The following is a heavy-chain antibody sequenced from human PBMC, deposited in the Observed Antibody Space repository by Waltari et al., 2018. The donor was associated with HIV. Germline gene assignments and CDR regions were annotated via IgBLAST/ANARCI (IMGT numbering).Heavy chain of an antibody. Sequence: QVQLVQSGAEVKKPGASVTVSCKASGDTFTKDALHWVRQAPGQRPEWMGWINPENGYTGYSQKFQGRVTITTDTSARTAYMELSSLRSEDTAVYYCARDKPQTQILGVITGAFDIWGQGTEVTVSS. D-gene: IGHD1-26*01. J-gene: IGHJ3*02. V-gene: IGHV1-3*01. CDR1: GDTFTKDA. CDR3: ARDKPQTQILGVITGAFDI. CDR2: INPENGYT.